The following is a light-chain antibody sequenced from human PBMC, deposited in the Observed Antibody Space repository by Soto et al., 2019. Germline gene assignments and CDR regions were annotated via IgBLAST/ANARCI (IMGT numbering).Light chain of an antibody. Sequence: QSALSQPASVSGSPGQSITISVTGPISDVGGFEYVSWYQHQPGKAPKLIIYDVTKRPSGVSNRFSGSKSGNTASLTISGIQAEDEGDYYCGSITRSSTSVFGTGTKVTVL. CDR3: GSITRSSTSV. CDR1: ISDVGGFEY. V-gene: IGLV2-14*01. J-gene: IGLJ1*01. CDR2: DVT.